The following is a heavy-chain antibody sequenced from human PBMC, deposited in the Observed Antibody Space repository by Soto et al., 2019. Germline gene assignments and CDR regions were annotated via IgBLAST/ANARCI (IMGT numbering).Heavy chain of an antibody. V-gene: IGHV3-48*01. CDR3: AGFHMVRGVIIRYYYYYGMDV. Sequence: GGSLRLSCAASGFTFSSYSMNWVRQAPGKGLEWVSYISSSSSTIYYADSVKGRFTISRDNAKNSLYLQMNSLRAEDTAVYFCAGFHMVRGVIIRYYYYYGMDVWGQGT. CDR1: GFTFSSYS. D-gene: IGHD3-10*01. J-gene: IGHJ6*02. CDR2: ISSSSSTI.